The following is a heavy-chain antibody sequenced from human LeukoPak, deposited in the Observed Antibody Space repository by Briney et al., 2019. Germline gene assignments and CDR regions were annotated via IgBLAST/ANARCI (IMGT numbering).Heavy chain of an antibody. CDR3: ARDTPPLRFNDAFDI. CDR2: INFDGNNK. V-gene: IGHV3-33*08. J-gene: IGHJ3*02. D-gene: IGHD4-17*01. CDR1: GFNFSTYV. Sequence: GGSLRLSCVGSGFNFSTYVMHWVRQAPGKGLEWVAAINFDGNNKYYADSVKGRFTISRDNAKNTLNLQMNSLRAEDTAVYYCARDTPPLRFNDAFDIWGQGTMVTVSS.